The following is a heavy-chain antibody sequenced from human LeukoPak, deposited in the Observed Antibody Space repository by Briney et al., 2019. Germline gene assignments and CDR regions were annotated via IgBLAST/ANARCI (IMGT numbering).Heavy chain of an antibody. Sequence: GGSLRLSCAASGFTFDGYTMHWVRQAPGKGLEWVSLISWDGGSTYYADSVKGRFTISRDNSKNSLYLQMSSLRTEDTALYYCAKDGGDGYNPLDYWGQGTLVTVSS. CDR1: GFTFDGYT. J-gene: IGHJ4*02. CDR2: ISWDGGST. V-gene: IGHV3-43*01. CDR3: AKDGGDGYNPLDY. D-gene: IGHD5-24*01.